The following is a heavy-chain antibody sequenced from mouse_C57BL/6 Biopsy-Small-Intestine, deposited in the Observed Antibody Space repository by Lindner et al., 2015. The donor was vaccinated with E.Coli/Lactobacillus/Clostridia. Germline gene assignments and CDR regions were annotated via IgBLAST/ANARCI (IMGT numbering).Heavy chain of an antibody. CDR2: INPNSGGT. CDR3: ARDLFGDHNYYYYGLDV. J-gene: IGHJ1*01. V-gene: IGHV1-72*04. Sequence: SVKVSCKASGYTFTGYYMHWVRQAPGQGLEWMGWINPNSGGTNYAQKFQGRVTMTRDTSIRTAYMELTRLKSDDTAVYYCARDLFGDHNYYYYGLDVWGQGTTVTVSS. CDR1: GYTFTGYY. D-gene: IGHD1-1*01.